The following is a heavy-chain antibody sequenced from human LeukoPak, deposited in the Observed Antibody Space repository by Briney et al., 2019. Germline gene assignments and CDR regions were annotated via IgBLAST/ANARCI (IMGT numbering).Heavy chain of an antibody. V-gene: IGHV1-2*04. CDR1: GYTFTGYY. J-gene: IGHJ4*02. CDR2: INPNSGGT. D-gene: IGHD6-19*01. Sequence: GASVKVSCKASGYTFTGYYMHWVRQAPGQGLEWMGWINPNSGGTNYAQKFQGWVTMTRDTSISTAYMELRSLRSDDTAVYYCARVSSGWYRGDLDYWGQGTLVTVSS. CDR3: ARVSSGWYRGDLDY.